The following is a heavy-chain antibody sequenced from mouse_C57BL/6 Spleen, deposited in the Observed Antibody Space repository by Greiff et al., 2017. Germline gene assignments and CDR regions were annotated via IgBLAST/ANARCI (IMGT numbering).Heavy chain of an antibody. D-gene: IGHD2-4*01. J-gene: IGHJ3*01. CDR1: GYTFTSYW. CDR3: AVYDYDGGFAY. Sequence: QVQLQQSGAELVKPGASVKLSCKASGYTFTSYWMHWVKQRPGQGLEWIGMIHPNSGSTNYNEKFKSKATLTVDKSSSTAYMQLSSLTSEDSAVYYCAVYDYDGGFAYWGQGTLVTVSA. CDR2: IHPNSGST. V-gene: IGHV1-64*01.